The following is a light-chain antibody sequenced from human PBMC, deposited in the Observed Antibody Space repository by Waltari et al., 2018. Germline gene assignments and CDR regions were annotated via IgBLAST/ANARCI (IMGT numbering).Light chain of an antibody. J-gene: IGLJ2*01. Sequence: QSVLTQPPSASVTPGQRVTISCSGSSSNLGSNTVHWYQQLPGTAPKLLVYSNNHRPSGVPDRFSGSKSGTSASLAISGLQSEDEADYYCSAWDDSLNGHVVFGGGTKLTVL. CDR2: SNN. CDR1: SSNLGSNT. CDR3: SAWDDSLNGHVV. V-gene: IGLV1-44*01.